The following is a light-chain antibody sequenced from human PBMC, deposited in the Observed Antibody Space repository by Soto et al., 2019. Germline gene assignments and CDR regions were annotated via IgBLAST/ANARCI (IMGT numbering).Light chain of an antibody. CDR2: GAS. J-gene: IGKJ1*01. CDR3: QQYGSLSWT. V-gene: IGKV3-20*01. CDR1: QSVSASY. Sequence: EIVLTQSPGTLSLSPGERATLSCRASQSVSASYLAWYQQKPGQAPRLLIYGASTRATGIPARFSGSGSGTDFTLTISRLEPEDFAVYYCQQYGSLSWTFGQGTKVDI.